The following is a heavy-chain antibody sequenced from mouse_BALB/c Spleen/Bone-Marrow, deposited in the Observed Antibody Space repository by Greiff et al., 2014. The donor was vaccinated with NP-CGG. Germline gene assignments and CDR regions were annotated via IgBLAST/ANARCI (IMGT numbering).Heavy chain of an antibody. CDR3: ARGGFLLRSLALDY. D-gene: IGHD1-1*01. V-gene: IGHV1-4*01. J-gene: IGHJ4*01. CDR1: GYTFTTYT. CDR2: INPSTGFT. Sequence: QVQLQQSGAELARPGASVKMSCKASGYTFTTYTTHWVQQRPGQGLEWVGYINPSTGFTNYNQIFKDKATLAADKSSSTAYMQLSSLTSEDSAVYYCARGGFLLRSLALDYWGQGTSVTVSS.